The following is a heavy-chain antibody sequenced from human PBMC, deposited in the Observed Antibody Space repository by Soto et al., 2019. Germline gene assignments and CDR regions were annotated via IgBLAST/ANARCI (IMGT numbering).Heavy chain of an antibody. CDR1: GYCFTSYY. J-gene: IGHJ5*02. D-gene: IGHD2-2*01. V-gene: IGHV1-46*03. CDR3: ARAQVVVVPAAKNWFDP. CDR2: INPSGGST. Sequence: GASVKVSCKASGYCFTSYYMHWVRQAPGQGLEWMGIINPSGGSTSYAQKFQGRVTMTRDTSTSTVCMELSSLRSEDTAVYYCARAQVVVVPAAKNWFDPWGQGTLVTVSS.